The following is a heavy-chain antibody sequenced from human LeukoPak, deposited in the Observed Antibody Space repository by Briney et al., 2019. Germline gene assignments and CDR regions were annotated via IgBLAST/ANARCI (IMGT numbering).Heavy chain of an antibody. D-gene: IGHD6-13*01. V-gene: IGHV3-21*01. Sequence: GGSLRLSCVASGFAFSSYSMNWVRQAPGKGLEWVSSIGSDGRNSDYADSVKGRFTISRDNAKNSLYLQMNSLRAEDTAVYFCARKISSWYFFDLWGQGTLVIVSS. J-gene: IGHJ4*02. CDR3: ARKISSWYFFDL. CDR2: IGSDGRNS. CDR1: GFAFSSYS.